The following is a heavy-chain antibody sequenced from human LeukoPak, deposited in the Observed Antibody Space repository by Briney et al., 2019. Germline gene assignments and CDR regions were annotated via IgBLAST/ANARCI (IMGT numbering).Heavy chain of an antibody. CDR3: AREHDYRVYYYYYYMDV. CDR1: GFTFSSYS. CDR2: ISSSSSYI. V-gene: IGHV3-21*01. Sequence: PGGSLRLSCAASGFTFSSYSMNWVRRAPGKGLEWVSSISSSSSYIYYADSVKGRFTISRDNAKNSLYLQMNSLRAEDTAVYYCAREHDYRVYYYYYYMDVWVKGTTVTVSS. J-gene: IGHJ6*03. D-gene: IGHD4-11*01.